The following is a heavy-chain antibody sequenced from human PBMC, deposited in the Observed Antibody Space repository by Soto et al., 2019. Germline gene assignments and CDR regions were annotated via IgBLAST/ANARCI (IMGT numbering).Heavy chain of an antibody. D-gene: IGHD3-3*01. CDR3: AKNSVLRFLEWLRPWFDP. CDR2: ISGSGGST. CDR1: GFTFSSYA. V-gene: IGHV3-23*01. Sequence: PGGSLRLSCAASGFTFSSYAMSWVRQAPGKGLEWVSAISGSGGSTYYADSVKGRFTISRDNSKNTLYLQMNSLRAEDTAVYYCAKNSVLRFLEWLRPWFDPWGQGTLVTVSS. J-gene: IGHJ5*02.